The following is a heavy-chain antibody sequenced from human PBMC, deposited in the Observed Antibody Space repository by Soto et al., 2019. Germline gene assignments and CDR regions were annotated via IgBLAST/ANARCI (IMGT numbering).Heavy chain of an antibody. CDR2: IYYSGST. D-gene: IGHD2-21*02. Sequence: SETLSLTCTVSGGSISSGDYYWSWIRQPPGKGQEWIGYIYYSGSTYYNPSLKSRVTISVDTSKNQFSLKLSSVTAADTAVYYCASLVVTAHNWFDPWGQGTLVTVSS. V-gene: IGHV4-30-4*01. CDR1: GGSISSGDYY. CDR3: ASLVVTAHNWFDP. J-gene: IGHJ5*02.